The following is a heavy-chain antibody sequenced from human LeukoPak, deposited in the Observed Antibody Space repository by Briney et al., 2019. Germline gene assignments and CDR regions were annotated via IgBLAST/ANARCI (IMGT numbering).Heavy chain of an antibody. CDR1: GYTLTELS. CDR3: ATLPPLVPAGPADAFDI. V-gene: IGHV1-24*01. CDR2: FDPEDGET. D-gene: IGHD2-2*01. J-gene: IGHJ3*02. Sequence: ASVKVSCKVSGYTLTELSMHWVRQAPGKGLEWMGGFDPEDGETIYAQKFQGRVTMTEDTSTDTAYMELSSQRSEDTAVYYCATLPPLVPAGPADAFDIWGQGTMVTVSS.